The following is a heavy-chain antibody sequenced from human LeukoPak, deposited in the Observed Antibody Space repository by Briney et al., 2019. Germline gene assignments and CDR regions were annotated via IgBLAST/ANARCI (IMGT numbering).Heavy chain of an antibody. CDR3: ARYSYGLPFDY. CDR2: IYYSGST. J-gene: IGHJ4*02. D-gene: IGHD5-18*01. CDR1: GGSISSSSYY. V-gene: IGHV4-39*07. Sequence: SETLSLTCTVSGGSISSSSYYWGWIRQPPGKGLEWIGSIYYSGSTYYNPSLKSRVTISVDTSKNQFSLKLSSVTAADTAVYYCARYSYGLPFDYWGQGTLVTVSS.